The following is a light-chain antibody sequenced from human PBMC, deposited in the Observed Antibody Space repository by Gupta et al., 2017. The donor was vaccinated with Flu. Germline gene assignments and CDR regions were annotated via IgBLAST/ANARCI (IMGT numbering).Light chain of an antibody. CDR1: IGSET. Sequence: IGSETVHWYHQKPGQAPVLLLYDGDFRPSASPQRFPCSTTASTAALTTRRVQAGDDADYYCQVCDTASDHWLFGGGTTLTVV. CDR3: QVCDTASDHWL. J-gene: IGLJ3*02. CDR2: DGD. V-gene: IGLV3-21*02.